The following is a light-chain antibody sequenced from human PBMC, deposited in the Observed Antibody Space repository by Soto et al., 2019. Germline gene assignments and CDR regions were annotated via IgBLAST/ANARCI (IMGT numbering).Light chain of an antibody. V-gene: IGKV3-11*01. J-gene: IGKJ4*01. CDR2: DAS. CDR3: QQFSSYPLT. CDR1: ESVSSY. Sequence: EVVLRQWPAALSLSPGERATRSWRASESVSSYLAWYQQKPGQAPRLLIYDASNRATGIPARFSGGGSGTDFTLTISRLEPEDFAVYYCQQFSSYPLTFGGGTKVDIK.